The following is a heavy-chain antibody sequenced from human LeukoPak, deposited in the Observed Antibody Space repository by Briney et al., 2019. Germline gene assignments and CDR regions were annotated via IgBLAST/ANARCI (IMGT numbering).Heavy chain of an antibody. V-gene: IGHV3-23*01. J-gene: IGHJ3*02. CDR2: ISGSGGST. D-gene: IGHD3-22*01. CDR3: AKDLYDSSQSDAFDI. Sequence: GGSLRLSCAASGFTFSRYGMSWVRQAPGKGLEWVSAISGSGGSTYYADSVKGRFTISRDNSKNTLYLQMNSLRAEDTAVYYCAKDLYDSSQSDAFDIWGQGTMVTVSS. CDR1: GFTFSRYG.